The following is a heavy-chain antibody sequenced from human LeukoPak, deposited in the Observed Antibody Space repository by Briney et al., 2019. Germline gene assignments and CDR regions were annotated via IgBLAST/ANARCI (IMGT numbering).Heavy chain of an antibody. J-gene: IGHJ6*02. D-gene: IGHD4-17*01. V-gene: IGHV4-59*08. CDR2: IYYSGST. CDR1: GGSISSYY. CDR3: AGMDYGDQEDYYYYYGMDV. Sequence: SETLSLTCTVSGGSISSYYWSWIRQPPGKGLEWIGYIYYSGSTNYNPSLKSRVTISVDTSKNQFSLKLSSVTAADTAVYYCAGMDYGDQEDYYYYYGMDVWGQGTTVTVSS.